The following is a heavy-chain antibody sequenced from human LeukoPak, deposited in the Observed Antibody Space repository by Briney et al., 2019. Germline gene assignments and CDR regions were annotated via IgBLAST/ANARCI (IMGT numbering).Heavy chain of an antibody. CDR2: VKSDGSST. V-gene: IGHV3-74*01. CDR1: GFTFSSFA. J-gene: IGHJ4*02. CDR3: ARDGLLGPVTAYLDY. D-gene: IGHD2-21*02. Sequence: GGSLSLYCAAYGFTFSSFAMHWVRHAPGKGLVWVSRVKSDGSSTSYADSVKGRFTNSRDNARNTLYLQMNSLRAEDTAVYYCARDGLLGPVTAYLDYWGQGTPVTVSA.